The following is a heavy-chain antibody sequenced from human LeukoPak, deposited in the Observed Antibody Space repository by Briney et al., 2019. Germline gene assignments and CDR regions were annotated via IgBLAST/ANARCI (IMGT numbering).Heavy chain of an antibody. D-gene: IGHD4-23*01. CDR3: ARDDYGGNSVHAFDI. Sequence: PGRSLRLSCAASGFTFSDYYMSWIRQAPGKGLEWVSYISSSGSTIYYADSVKGRFTISRDNAKNSLYLQMNSLRAEDTAVYYCARDDYGGNSVHAFDIWGQGTMVTVSS. V-gene: IGHV3-11*04. CDR2: ISSSGSTI. J-gene: IGHJ3*02. CDR1: GFTFSDYY.